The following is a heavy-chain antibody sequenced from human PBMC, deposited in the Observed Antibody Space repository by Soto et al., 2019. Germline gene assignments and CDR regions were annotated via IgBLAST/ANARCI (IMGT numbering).Heavy chain of an antibody. CDR2: IRSKAYGGTT. V-gene: IGHV3-49*03. J-gene: IGHJ3*02. Sequence: PGGSLRLSCTASGFTFGDYAMSWFRQAPGKGLEWVGFIRSKAYGGTTEYAASAKGRFTISRDDSKSIAYLQINSLKTEDTAVYYCTRAPEYDYIWGSYRSPAANDAFDIWGQGTMVTVSS. CDR3: TRAPEYDYIWGSYRSPAANDAFDI. D-gene: IGHD3-16*02. CDR1: GFTFGDYA.